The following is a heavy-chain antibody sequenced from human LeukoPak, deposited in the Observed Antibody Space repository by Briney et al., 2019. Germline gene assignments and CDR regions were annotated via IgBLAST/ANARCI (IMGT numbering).Heavy chain of an antibody. CDR3: ARSRLAGDIVVVQNQYYFDY. CDR1: GGTFSSYA. Sequence: GASVKVSCKASGGTFSSYAISWVRRAPGQGLEWMGGIIPIFGTANYAQKFQGRVTITADESTSTAYMELSSLRSEDTAVYYCARSRLAGDIVVVQNQYYFDYWGQGTLVTVSS. D-gene: IGHD2-2*01. CDR2: IIPIFGTA. V-gene: IGHV1-69*01. J-gene: IGHJ4*02.